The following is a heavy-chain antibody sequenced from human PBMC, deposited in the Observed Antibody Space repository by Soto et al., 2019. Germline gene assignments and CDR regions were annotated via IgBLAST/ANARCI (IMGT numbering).Heavy chain of an antibody. CDR1: GYTFTSNG. CDR2: ISAYNGNT. CDR3: ARGYDSSGYYYYLGY. Sequence: ASVKVSCKASGYTFTSNGISWVRQAPGQGLEWMGWISAYNGNTNYAQKLQGRVTMTTDTSTSTAYMELRSLRSDDTAVYYCARGYDSSGYYYYLGYWGQGTLVTVSS. J-gene: IGHJ4*02. D-gene: IGHD3-22*01. V-gene: IGHV1-18*01.